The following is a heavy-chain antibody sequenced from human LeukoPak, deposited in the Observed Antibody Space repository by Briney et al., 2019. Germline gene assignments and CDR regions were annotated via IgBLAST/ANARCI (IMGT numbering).Heavy chain of an antibody. CDR3: ASLGDSLDY. J-gene: IGHJ4*02. V-gene: IGHV3-11*04. CDR1: GFTFSDYY. D-gene: IGHD3-22*01. Sequence: PGGSLRLSCAASGFTFSDYYMSSLRQAPGKGLEWVSYISSSGSTIYYADSVKGRFTISRDSAKNSLYLQMNSLRVEDTAVYYCASLGDSLDYWGQGTLVTVSS. CDR2: ISSSGSTI.